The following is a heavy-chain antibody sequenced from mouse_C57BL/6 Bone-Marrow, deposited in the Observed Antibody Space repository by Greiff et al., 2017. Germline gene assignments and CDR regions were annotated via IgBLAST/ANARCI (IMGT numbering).Heavy chain of an antibody. CDR2: ITSGGSYT. J-gene: IGHJ2*01. D-gene: IGHD1-1*01. CDR1: GFPFSSYG. Sequence: EVQGVESGGDLVKPGGSLKLSCAASGFPFSSYGMSWVRQTPDKRLEWVATITSGGSYTYYPHSVKGRFTISRDNAKNTLYLQMSSLKSVDTAMSYCAKLLNYWSRSYFDYWGQGTTLTVSS. CDR3: AKLLNYWSRSYFDY. V-gene: IGHV5-6*01.